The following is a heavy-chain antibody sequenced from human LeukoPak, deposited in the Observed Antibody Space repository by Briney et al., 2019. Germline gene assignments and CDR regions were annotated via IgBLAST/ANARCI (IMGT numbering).Heavy chain of an antibody. V-gene: IGHV4-39*07. D-gene: IGHD2-21*01. CDR3: ARVAYCGGDCWFFDY. CDR2: IYYSGST. CDR1: GGSISSSSYY. Sequence: PSETLSLTCTVSGGSISSSSYYWGWIRQPPGKGLEWIGSIYYSGSTYYNPSLKSRVTISVDTSKNQFSLKLSSVTAADTAVYYCARVAYCGGDCWFFDYWGQGTLVTVSS. J-gene: IGHJ4*02.